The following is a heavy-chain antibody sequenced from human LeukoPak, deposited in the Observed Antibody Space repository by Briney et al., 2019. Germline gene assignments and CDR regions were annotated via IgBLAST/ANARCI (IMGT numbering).Heavy chain of an antibody. CDR1: GFTFSSYA. D-gene: IGHD2-15*01. CDR3: ARGTGGRYCSGGSCYSVYY. V-gene: IGHV3-23*01. Sequence: GGSLRLSCAASGFTFSSYAMSWVRQAPGKGLEWVSAISGSGGSTYYADSVKGRFTISRDNSKNTLYLQMNSLRAEDTAVYYCARGTGGRYCSGGSCYSVYYWGQGTLVTVSS. J-gene: IGHJ4*02. CDR2: ISGSGGST.